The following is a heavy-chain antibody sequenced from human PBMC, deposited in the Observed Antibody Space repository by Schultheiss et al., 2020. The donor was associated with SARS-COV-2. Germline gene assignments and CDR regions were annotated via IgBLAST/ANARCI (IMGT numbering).Heavy chain of an antibody. CDR1: GGSISSYY. CDR2: IYYSGST. J-gene: IGHJ4*02. V-gene: IGHV4-59*01. Sequence: SQTLSFTCTVSGGSISSYYWSWIRQPPGKGLEWIGYIYYSGSTNYNPSLKSRVTISVDTSKNQFSLKLSSVTAADTAVYYCARGLAVETYFDYWGQGTLVTVSS. D-gene: IGHD4-23*01. CDR3: ARGLAVETYFDY.